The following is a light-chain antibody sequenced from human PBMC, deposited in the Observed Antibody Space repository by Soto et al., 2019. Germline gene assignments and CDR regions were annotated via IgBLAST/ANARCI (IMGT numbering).Light chain of an antibody. CDR3: SSYTRGNTLV. J-gene: IGLJ1*01. Sequence: QAVLTQPASVSGSPGQSITISCTGTSSDVGGYNYVSWYQHHQGKAPKLMIYEVTNRPSGVSNRFSGSKSGNTASLTISGLQVEDEADYSCSSYTRGNTLVFGTGTK. CDR1: SSDVGGYNY. V-gene: IGLV2-14*01. CDR2: EVT.